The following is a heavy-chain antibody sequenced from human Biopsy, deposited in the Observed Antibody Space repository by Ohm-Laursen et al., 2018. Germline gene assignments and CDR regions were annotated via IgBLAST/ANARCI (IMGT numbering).Heavy chain of an antibody. Sequence: SETLSLTCTVSGGSFTGHYWGWIRQPPGKGLEWIGSIFYRGSTHYKPSLKSRVNISVDTSKNQFSLKLNSVTAADTAVYYCARGYDTSGYYYVSWGQGTLVTVSS. CDR1: GGSFTGHY. CDR2: IFYRGST. J-gene: IGHJ5*02. D-gene: IGHD3-22*01. V-gene: IGHV4-39*01. CDR3: ARGYDTSGYYYVS.